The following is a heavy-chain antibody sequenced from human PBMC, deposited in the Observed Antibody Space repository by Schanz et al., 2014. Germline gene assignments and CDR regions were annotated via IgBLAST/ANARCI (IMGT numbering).Heavy chain of an antibody. CDR3: ARESPFGGDCFSH. CDR1: GFTFSRYA. Sequence: QVQLVESGGGVVQPGRSVRLSCAASGFTFSRYAMHWVRQAPGKGLEWVAVISNDGSDEHYADSVKGRFTISRDNSKNTLYLQMNSLRAEDTAVYYCARESPFGGDCFSHWGQGTLVTVSP. CDR2: ISNDGSDE. D-gene: IGHD2-21*01. J-gene: IGHJ4*02. V-gene: IGHV3-30*04.